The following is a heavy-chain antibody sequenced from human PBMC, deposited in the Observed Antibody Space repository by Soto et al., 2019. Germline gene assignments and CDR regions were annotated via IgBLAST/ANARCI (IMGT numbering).Heavy chain of an antibody. CDR2: ISAYNGNT. D-gene: IGHD1-26*01. J-gene: IGHJ5*02. V-gene: IGHV1-18*01. CDR3: VRTSGSSYWCDP. Sequence: QVQLVQSGAEVKKPGASVKVSCKASGYTFTSYGISWVLQAPGQGLEWMGWISAYNGNTNYAQKLQGRGTMNTDTSPITAYMELRSLIADYTAGYYCVRTSGSSYWCDPWGQGTLVTVAS. CDR1: GYTFTSYG.